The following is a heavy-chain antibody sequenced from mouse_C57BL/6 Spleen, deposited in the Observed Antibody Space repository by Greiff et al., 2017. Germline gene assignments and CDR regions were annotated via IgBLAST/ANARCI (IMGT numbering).Heavy chain of an antibody. Sequence: EVMLVESGEGLVKPGGSLKLSCAASGFTFSSYAMSWVRQTPEKRLEWVAYISSGGDYIYYADTVKGRFTISRDNARNTLYLQMSSLKSEDTAMYYCTREIYSYAMVYWGQGTSVTVSS. CDR1: GFTFSSYA. J-gene: IGHJ4*01. D-gene: IGHD2-1*01. CDR3: TREIYSYAMVY. CDR2: ISSGGDYI. V-gene: IGHV5-9-1*02.